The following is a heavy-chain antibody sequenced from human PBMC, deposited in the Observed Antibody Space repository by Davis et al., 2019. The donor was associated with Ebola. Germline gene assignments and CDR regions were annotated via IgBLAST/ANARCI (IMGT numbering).Heavy chain of an antibody. V-gene: IGHV1-8*01. Sequence: AASVKVSCKASGYTFTSYDINWVRQATGQGLEWMGWMNPNSGNTGYAQKFQGRVTMTRNTSISTAYMELSSLRSEDTAVYYCARGLQCGGSCYAFFDNWGQGTLVTVSS. CDR1: GYTFTSYD. CDR2: MNPNSGNT. CDR3: ARGLQCGGSCYAFFDN. J-gene: IGHJ4*02. D-gene: IGHD2-15*01.